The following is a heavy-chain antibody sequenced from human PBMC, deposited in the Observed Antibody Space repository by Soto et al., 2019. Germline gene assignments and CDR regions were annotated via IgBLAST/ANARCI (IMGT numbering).Heavy chain of an antibody. V-gene: IGHV3-33*01. Sequence: GGSLRLSCAASGFTFSSYAIHWVRQAPGKGLEWVAVIWYDGSNKYHADSVKGRFTISRDNSKNTVYLQMNRLKAEDTAVYYCARNPQYNSGWYFDYWGQGTLVTVSS. CDR2: IWYDGSNK. CDR1: GFTFSSYA. J-gene: IGHJ4*02. D-gene: IGHD6-19*01. CDR3: ARNPQYNSGWYFDY.